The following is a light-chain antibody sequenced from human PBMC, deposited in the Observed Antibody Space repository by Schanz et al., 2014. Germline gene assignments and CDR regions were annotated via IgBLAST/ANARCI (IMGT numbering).Light chain of an antibody. CDR3: CSYAGSSWV. V-gene: IGLV2-14*01. Sequence: QSVLTQPASVSGSPGQSITISCTGTASDVGGYNYVSWYQQYPGKAPKLLIYDVSHRPSGVSNRFSGSKSGNTASLTISGLQAEDEADYYCCSYAGSSWVFGGGTKLTVL. J-gene: IGLJ3*02. CDR2: DVS. CDR1: ASDVGGYNY.